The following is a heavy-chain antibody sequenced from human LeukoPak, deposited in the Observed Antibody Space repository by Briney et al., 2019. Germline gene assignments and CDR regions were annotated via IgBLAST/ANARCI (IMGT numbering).Heavy chain of an antibody. Sequence: GGSLRLSCAASGFTFDNYALHWVRQAPGKGLEWVSGISWNSGSIGYADSVKGRFTISRDNAKNSLYLQMNSLRAEDTALYYCAKDSGDIVATIMGYFDYWGQGTLVTVSS. CDR3: AKDSGDIVATIMGYFDY. J-gene: IGHJ4*02. V-gene: IGHV3-9*01. CDR1: GFTFDNYA. D-gene: IGHD5-12*01. CDR2: ISWNSGSI.